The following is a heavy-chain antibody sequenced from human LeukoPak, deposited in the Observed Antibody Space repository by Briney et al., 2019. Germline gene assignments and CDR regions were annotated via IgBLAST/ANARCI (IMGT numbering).Heavy chain of an antibody. Sequence: GGSLRLSCAASGFTFSSYEMNWVRQAPGKGLEWVSSIPSGAFDAYYADSVQGRFTISRDNSDNTLYLQMDSLRPEDSALYYCAKVTQWELDSFDYWGQGTLVTVSS. CDR3: AKVTQWELDSFDY. D-gene: IGHD3-10*01. CDR2: IPSGAFDA. V-gene: IGHV3-23*01. J-gene: IGHJ4*02. CDR1: GFTFSSYE.